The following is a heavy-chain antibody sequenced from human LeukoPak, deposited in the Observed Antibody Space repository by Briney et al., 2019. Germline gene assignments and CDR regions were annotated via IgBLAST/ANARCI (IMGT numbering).Heavy chain of an antibody. J-gene: IGHJ3*02. CDR2: IYYSGST. D-gene: IGHD6-13*01. V-gene: IGHV4-59*01. CDR1: GGSISSYY. Sequence: SETLSLTCTVSGGSISSYYWSWIRQPPGKGLEWIGYIYYSGSTNYNPSLKSRVTISVDTSKNQFSLKLSSVTAADTAVYYCAREAVIAAASYDAFDIWGQGTMVTVSS. CDR3: AREAVIAAASYDAFDI.